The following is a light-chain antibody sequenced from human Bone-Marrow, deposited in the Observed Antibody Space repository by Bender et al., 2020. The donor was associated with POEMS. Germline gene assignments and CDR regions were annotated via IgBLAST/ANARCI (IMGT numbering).Light chain of an antibody. CDR3: SSYTSSSTLGV. J-gene: IGLJ2*01. Sequence: QSALTQPRSVSGSPGQSVTISCTGTSSDVGGYKYVSWYQQHPGKAPRLMIYDVSHRPSGISTRFAGSKSGNTASLTISGLQAEDEADYYCSSYTSSSTLGVFGGGTKLTVL. CDR2: DVS. CDR1: SSDVGGYKY. V-gene: IGLV2-14*01.